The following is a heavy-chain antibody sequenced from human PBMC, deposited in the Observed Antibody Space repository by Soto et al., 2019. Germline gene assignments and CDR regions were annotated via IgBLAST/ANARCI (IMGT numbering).Heavy chain of an antibody. CDR1: GFTFSDYY. Sequence: GGSLRLSCVGSGFTFSDYYMSWIRQAPGKGLDWVSYISSSGSTIYYADSVKGRFTISRDNAKNSLYLQMNSLRAEDTAVYYCARIKSGITIFGVVIPPLDYWGQGTLVTVSS. J-gene: IGHJ4*02. D-gene: IGHD3-3*01. CDR2: ISSSGSTI. CDR3: ARIKSGITIFGVVIPPLDY. V-gene: IGHV3-11*01.